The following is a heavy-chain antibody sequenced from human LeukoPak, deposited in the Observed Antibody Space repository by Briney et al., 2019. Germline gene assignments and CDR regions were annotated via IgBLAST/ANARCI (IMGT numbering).Heavy chain of an antibody. V-gene: IGHV6-1*01. CDR2: TYYRSKWYN. Sequence: SQTLSLTCAISGDSVSSNSAAWNWIRQSSSRGLEWLGRTYYRSKWYNDYAVSVKSRITINPDTSQNQFSLRLSSVTAADTAVYYCARHYSNPDYVRVSDYWGPGTLVTVSS. D-gene: IGHD4-17*01. CDR3: ARHYSNPDYVRVSDY. CDR1: GDSVSSNSAA. J-gene: IGHJ4*02.